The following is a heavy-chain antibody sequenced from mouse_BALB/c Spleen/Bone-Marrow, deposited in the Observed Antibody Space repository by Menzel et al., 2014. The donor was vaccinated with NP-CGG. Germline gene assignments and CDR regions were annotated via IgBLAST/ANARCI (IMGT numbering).Heavy chain of an antibody. CDR2: IYPGDGDT. V-gene: IGHV1-87*01. J-gene: IGHJ4*01. CDR1: GYTLTSYW. Sequence: VKLQESGAELARPGASVKLSCKASGYTLTSYWMQWVKQRPGQGLEWIGAIYPGDGDTRYTQKFKDKATLIADKSSSTAYMQLSNLATEDAAVYYCARTTMITTGGYYAMDYWGQGTSVTVSS. D-gene: IGHD2-4*01. CDR3: ARTTMITTGGYYAMDY.